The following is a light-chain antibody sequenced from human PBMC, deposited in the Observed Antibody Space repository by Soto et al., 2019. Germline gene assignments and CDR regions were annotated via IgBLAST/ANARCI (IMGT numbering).Light chain of an antibody. CDR2: GAS. V-gene: IGKV3-20*01. J-gene: IGKJ4*01. Sequence: EIVLTQSPGTLSLSPGERATLSCRASQSVSSSYLAWYQQQPGQAPRLLIYGASSRASGIPDGFSGSGSGTDFALTISRLEPEDFAVYYCHQYDSSPLTFGGGAKGEIK. CDR1: QSVSSSY. CDR3: HQYDSSPLT.